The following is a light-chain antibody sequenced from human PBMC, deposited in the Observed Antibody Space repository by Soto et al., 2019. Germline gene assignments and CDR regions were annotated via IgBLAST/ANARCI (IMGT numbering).Light chain of an antibody. CDR1: QSISSY. CDR3: QQSYSTPLG. CDR2: AAS. Sequence: DIQMTQSPSSLSASVGDRVTITCRASQSISSYLNWYQQKPGKAPKLLIYAASSLQSGVPSRFSGSGSGTDFTLTISSLQPEDFETYYCQQSYSTPLGFGQGTRLEIK. V-gene: IGKV1-39*01. J-gene: IGKJ5*01.